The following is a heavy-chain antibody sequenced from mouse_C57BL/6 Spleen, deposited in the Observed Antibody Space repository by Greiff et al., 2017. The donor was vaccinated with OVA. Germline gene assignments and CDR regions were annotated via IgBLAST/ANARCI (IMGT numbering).Heavy chain of an antibody. J-gene: IGHJ1*03. Sequence: DVQLVESGPGLVKPSQSLSLTCSVTGYSITSGYYWNWIRQFPGNKLEWMGYISYDGSNNYNPSLKNRISITRDTSKNQFFLKLNSVTTEDTATYYCADYDWYFDVWGTGTTVTVSS. CDR2: ISYDGSN. D-gene: IGHD2-4*01. V-gene: IGHV3-6*01. CDR3: ADYDWYFDV. CDR1: GYSITSGYY.